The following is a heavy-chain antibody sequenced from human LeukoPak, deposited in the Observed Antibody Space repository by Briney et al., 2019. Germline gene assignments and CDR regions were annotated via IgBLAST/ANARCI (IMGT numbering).Heavy chain of an antibody. CDR1: GGTFSSYA. CDR3: ARDNCSGGSCYSPPPWARFDP. V-gene: IGHV1-69*13. CDR2: IIPIFGTA. Sequence: TVKVSCKASGGTFSSYAISWVRQAPGQGLEWMGGIIPIFGTANYAQKFQGRVTITADESTSTAYMELSSLRSEDTAVYYCARDNCSGGSCYSPPPWARFDPWGQGTLVTVSS. J-gene: IGHJ5*02. D-gene: IGHD2-15*01.